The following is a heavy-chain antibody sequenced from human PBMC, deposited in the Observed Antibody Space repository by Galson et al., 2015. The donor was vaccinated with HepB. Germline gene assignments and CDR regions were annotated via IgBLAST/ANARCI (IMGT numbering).Heavy chain of an antibody. J-gene: IGHJ4*02. CDR2: ISGSGGST. CDR1: GFTFSSYA. Sequence: SLRLSCAASGFTFSSYAMSWVRQAPGKGLEWVSAISGSGGSTYYADSVKGRFTISRDNSKNTLYLQTNSLRAEDTAVYYCAKSPFSSSSWFSYLFDYWGQGTLVTVSS. CDR3: AKSPFSSSSWFSYLFDY. D-gene: IGHD6-13*01. V-gene: IGHV3-23*01.